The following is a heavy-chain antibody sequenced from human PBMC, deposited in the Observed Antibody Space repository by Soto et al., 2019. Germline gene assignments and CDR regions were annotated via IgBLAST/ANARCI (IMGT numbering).Heavy chain of an antibody. CDR3: ASPGGELLGYYYYYMDV. J-gene: IGHJ6*03. Sequence: GGSLRLSCAASGFTFSSYSMNWVRQAPGKGLEWVSSISSSSSYIYYADSVKGRFTISRDNAKNSLYLQMNSLRAEDTAVYYCASPGGELLGYYYYYMDVWGKGTTVTVSS. V-gene: IGHV3-21*01. CDR1: GFTFSSYS. D-gene: IGHD3-10*01. CDR2: ISSSSSYI.